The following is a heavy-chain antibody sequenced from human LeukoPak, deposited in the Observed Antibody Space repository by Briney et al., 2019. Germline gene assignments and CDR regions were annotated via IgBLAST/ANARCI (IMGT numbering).Heavy chain of an antibody. Sequence: SETLSLTCAVYGVSFSGYYWSWIRQPPGKGLEWIREINHSGSTNYNPSLKSRVTISVDTSKNQFSLKLSSVTAADTAVYYCARGLLFDPWGQGTLVTVSS. D-gene: IGHD1-26*01. CDR2: INHSGST. V-gene: IGHV4-34*01. CDR1: GVSFSGYY. CDR3: ARGLLFDP. J-gene: IGHJ5*02.